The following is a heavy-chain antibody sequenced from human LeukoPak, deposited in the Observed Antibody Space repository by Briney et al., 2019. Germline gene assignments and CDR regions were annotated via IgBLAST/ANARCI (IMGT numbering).Heavy chain of an antibody. CDR3: AKDRGNYYDTPRFDP. CDR2: ISGSGGGT. D-gene: IGHD3-22*01. V-gene: IGHV3-23*01. Sequence: GGSLRLSCAASGFTFSTHAMSWVRQAPGKGLEWVSGISGSGGGTYYADSVKGRFTISRDNTKNTLYLQMSSLRAEDTAVYYCAKDRGNYYDTPRFDPWGQGTLVTVYS. J-gene: IGHJ5*02. CDR1: GFTFSTHA.